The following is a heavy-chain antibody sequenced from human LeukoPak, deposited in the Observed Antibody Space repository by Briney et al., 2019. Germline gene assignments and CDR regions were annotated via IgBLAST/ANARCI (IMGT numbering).Heavy chain of an antibody. V-gene: IGHV4-4*07. J-gene: IGHJ4*02. CDR3: ARDYGSGWEYYFDY. CDR2: IYTSGST. CDR1: GGSISSYY. Sequence: SETLSLTCTVSGGSISSYYWSWIRQPAGKGLEWIGRIYTSGSTNYNPSLKSRVTMSVDTSKNQFSLKLSSVTAADTAVYYCARDYGSGWEYYFDYWGQGILVTVSS. D-gene: IGHD6-19*01.